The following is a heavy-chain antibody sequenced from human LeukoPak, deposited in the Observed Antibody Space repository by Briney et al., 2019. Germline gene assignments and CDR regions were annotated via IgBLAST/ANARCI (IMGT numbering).Heavy chain of an antibody. V-gene: IGHV1-69*13. CDR1: GGTFSSYA. CDR2: IIPIFGTA. CDR3: ARAARTRSAGGAFDI. Sequence: SVKVSRKASGGTFSSYAISWVRQAPGQGLEWMGGIIPIFGTANYAQKFQGRVTITADESTSTAYMELSSLRSEDTAVYYCARAARTRSAGGAFDIWGQGTMVTVSS. D-gene: IGHD3-3*01. J-gene: IGHJ3*02.